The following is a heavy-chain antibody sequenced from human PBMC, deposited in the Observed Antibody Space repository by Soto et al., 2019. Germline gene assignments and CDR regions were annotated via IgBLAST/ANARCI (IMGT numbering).Heavy chain of an antibody. D-gene: IGHD3-9*01. CDR2: ISYDGTNK. J-gene: IGHJ5*02. Sequence: PGGSLRLSCAASGFSFSISPMHWVRQAPGKGPEWLALISYDGTNKFYADSVKGLFTISRDNSKNTLYLQMNSLRAEDTAVYYCARDAQPVYDILTGYRGHWFDPWGQGTLVTVSS. V-gene: IGHV3-30-3*01. CDR3: ARDAQPVYDILTGYRGHWFDP. CDR1: GFSFSISP.